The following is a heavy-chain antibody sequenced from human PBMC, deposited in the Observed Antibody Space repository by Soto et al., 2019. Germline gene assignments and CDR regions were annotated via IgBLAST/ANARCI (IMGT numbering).Heavy chain of an antibody. J-gene: IGHJ5*02. CDR3: AREREKGWFGELSFWFDP. V-gene: IGHV1-69*08. Sequence: QVQLVQSGAEVKKPGSSVKVSCKASGGTFSSYTISWVRQAPGQGLEWMGRIIPILGIANYAQKFQGRVTITADKSTSTAYMERSSLRSEDTAVYYCAREREKGWFGELSFWFDPWGQGTLVTVSS. D-gene: IGHD3-10*01. CDR1: GGTFSSYT. CDR2: IIPILGIA.